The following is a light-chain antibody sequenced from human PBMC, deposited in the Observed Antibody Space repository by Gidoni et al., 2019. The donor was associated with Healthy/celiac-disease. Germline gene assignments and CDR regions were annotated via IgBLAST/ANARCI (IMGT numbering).Light chain of an antibody. CDR2: EVS. V-gene: IGLV2-23*02. J-gene: IGLJ3*02. CDR3: CSYAGSSTFRV. Sequence: QSALTPPASVSGSPGQSLTISCTGTSSDVGSYNLVSWYQQHPGKAPKLMIYEVSKRPSGVSNRFSGSKSGNTASLTISGLQAEDEADYYCCSYAGSSTFRVFGGGTKLTVL. CDR1: SSDVGSYNL.